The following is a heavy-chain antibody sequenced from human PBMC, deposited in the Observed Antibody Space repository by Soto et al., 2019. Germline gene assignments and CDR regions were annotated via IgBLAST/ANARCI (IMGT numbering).Heavy chain of an antibody. CDR3: ARPSIAARPSPSMFVNRPYYYGMDV. J-gene: IGHJ6*02. V-gene: IGHV1-69*13. CDR2: IIPIFGTA. CDR1: GGTFSSYA. D-gene: IGHD6-6*01. Sequence: ASVKVSCKASGGTFSSYAISWVRQAPGQGLEWMGGIIPIFGTANYAQKFQGRVTITADESTSTAYMELSSLRSEDTAVYYCARPSIAARPSPSMFVNRPYYYGMDVWGQGTTVTVSS.